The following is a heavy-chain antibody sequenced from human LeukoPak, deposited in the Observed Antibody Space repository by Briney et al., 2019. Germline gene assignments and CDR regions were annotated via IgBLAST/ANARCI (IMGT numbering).Heavy chain of an antibody. CDR2: ISSSSSYI. V-gene: IGHV3-21*01. Sequence: GGSLRLSCAASGFTFGSYSMNWVRQAPGKGLEWVSSISSSSSYIYYADSVKGRFTISRDNAKNSLYLQMNSLRAEDTAVYYCARGPRLTYSAGSGSRGMSSYFYGMDVWGQGTTVAVSS. CDR3: ARGPRLTYSAGSGSRGMSSYFYGMDV. D-gene: IGHD3-10*01. CDR1: GFTFGSYS. J-gene: IGHJ6*02.